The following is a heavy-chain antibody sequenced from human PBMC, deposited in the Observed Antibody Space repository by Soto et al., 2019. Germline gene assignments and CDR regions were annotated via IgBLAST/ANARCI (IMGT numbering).Heavy chain of an antibody. CDR2: VSSDGSRK. V-gene: IGHV3-30*18. CDR1: GFIFPNFG. J-gene: IGHJ4*02. Sequence: GGSLRLSCEASGFIFPNFGLHWVRQAPGKGLQWLGVVSSDGSRKYYADSVRGRLNISRDNPKNTLYLQLDRLSADDTAVYYCAKSWNLDFSATWYAPDYWGQGTLVTVSS. CDR3: AKSWNLDFSATWYAPDY. D-gene: IGHD6-13*01.